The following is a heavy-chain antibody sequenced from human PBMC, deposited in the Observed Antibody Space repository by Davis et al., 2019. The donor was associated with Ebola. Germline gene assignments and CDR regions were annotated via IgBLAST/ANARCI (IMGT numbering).Heavy chain of an antibody. D-gene: IGHD4-17*01. J-gene: IGHJ4*02. Sequence: PGGSLSLSCEVSGFSLNKNGMHWVRQAPGKGLEWVAMIWYDGGNEYYADSVKGRFTISRDNSKNTLYLQMNSRRVEDTAVYNCASGLYGDYSDGYWGQGTLVTVSS. V-gene: IGHV3-33*08. CDR2: IWYDGGNE. CDR3: ASGLYGDYSDGY. CDR1: GFSLNKNG.